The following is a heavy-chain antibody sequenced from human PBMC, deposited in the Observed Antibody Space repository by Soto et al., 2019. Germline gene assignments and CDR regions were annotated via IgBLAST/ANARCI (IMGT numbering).Heavy chain of an antibody. V-gene: IGHV3-33*01. J-gene: IGHJ1*01. CDR2: IWYDGSNK. CDR3: ARDYGDYFRYFQH. D-gene: IGHD4-17*01. CDR1: GFTFSSYG. Sequence: QVQLVESGGGVVQPGRSLRLSCAASGFTFSSYGMHWVRQAPGKGLEWVAVIWYDGSNKYYADSVKGRFTISRDNSKNTLYLQMYSLRAEDTAVYYCARDYGDYFRYFQHWGQGTLVTVSS.